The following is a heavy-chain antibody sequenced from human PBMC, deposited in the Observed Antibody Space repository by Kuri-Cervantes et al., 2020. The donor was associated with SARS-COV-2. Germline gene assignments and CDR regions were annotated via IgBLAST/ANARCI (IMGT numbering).Heavy chain of an antibody. CDR3: ATGSYYVAYDY. CDR2: LYYSGST. Sequence: SQTLSLTCAVYGGSFSGYYWSWIRQPPGKGLEGIGYLYYSGSTNYNPSLKSRVTISLDTSKNQFSLKLSSVTAADTAVYYCATGSYYVAYDYWGQGTLVTVSS. V-gene: IGHV4-59*01. J-gene: IGHJ4*02. D-gene: IGHD1-26*01. CDR1: GGSFSGYY.